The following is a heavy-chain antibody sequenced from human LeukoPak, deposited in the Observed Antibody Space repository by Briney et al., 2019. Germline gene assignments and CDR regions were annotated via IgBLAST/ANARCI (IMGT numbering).Heavy chain of an antibody. CDR3: ASSRRYGEFVFDY. CDR1: GFTFGDYA. CDR2: IRSKANGGRT. V-gene: IGHV3-49*04. D-gene: IGHD3-10*01. J-gene: IGHJ4*02. Sequence: PGGSLRLSCTVSGFTFGDYAMNWVRQAPGKGLEWVGFIRSKANGGRTDYAASVKGRFAISRDDSKGSLYLQMNSLKTEDTAVYYCASSRRYGEFVFDYWGQGTLVTVPS.